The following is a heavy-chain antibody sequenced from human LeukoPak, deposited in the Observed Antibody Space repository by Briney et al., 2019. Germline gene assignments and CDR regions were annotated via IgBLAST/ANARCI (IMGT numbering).Heavy chain of an antibody. CDR3: ASSGDSGWYYDYYYGMDV. V-gene: IGHV3-23*01. D-gene: IGHD6-19*01. CDR2: ISGSGGST. CDR1: GFTFSSYA. Sequence: GGSLRLSCAASGFTFSSYAMSWVRQAPGKGLEWVSAISGSGGSTYYADSVKGRFTISRDNSKNTLYLQMNSLRAEDTAVYYCASSGDSGWYYDYYYGMDVWGQGTTVTASS. J-gene: IGHJ6*02.